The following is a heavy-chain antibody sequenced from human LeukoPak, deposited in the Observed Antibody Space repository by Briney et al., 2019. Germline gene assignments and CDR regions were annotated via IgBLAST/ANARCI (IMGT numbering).Heavy chain of an antibody. CDR1: GFTFSSYA. D-gene: IGHD2-8*01. CDR3: AGDAEYCTNGVCSLGLYYFDY. CDR2: ISSNGGST. V-gene: IGHV3-64*01. J-gene: IGHJ4*02. Sequence: PGGSLRLSCAASGFTFSSYAMHWVRQAPGKGLEYVSAISSNGGSTYYANSVKGRFTISRDNSKNTLYLQMGSLRAEDMAVYYCAGDAEYCTNGVCSLGLYYFDYWGQGTLVTVSS.